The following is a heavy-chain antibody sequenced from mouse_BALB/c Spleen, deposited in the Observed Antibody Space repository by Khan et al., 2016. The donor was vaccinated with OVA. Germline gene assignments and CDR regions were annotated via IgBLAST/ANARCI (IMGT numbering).Heavy chain of an antibody. J-gene: IGHJ3*01. CDR1: GFTFSTYG. CDR2: INTGGAYT. V-gene: IGHV5-6*01. CDR3: ARLAYYYNSDGFAY. Sequence: EVQRVESGGDFVRPGGSLKLSCAASGFTFSTYGMSWVRQTPDKRLEWVATINTGGAYTYYPDSVKGRFTISRDNAKNTLYLQLSSLTSEDTAIFYCARLAYYYNSDGFAYWGQGTLVTVSA. D-gene: IGHD1-1*01.